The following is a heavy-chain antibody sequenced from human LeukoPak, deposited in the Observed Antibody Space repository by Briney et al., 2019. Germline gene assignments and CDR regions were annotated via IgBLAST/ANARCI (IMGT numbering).Heavy chain of an antibody. D-gene: IGHD2-21*01. V-gene: IGHV3-23*01. J-gene: IGHJ4*02. Sequence: SGGSLRLSCAASAFTFSSYAMSWVRQAPGKGLEWVSAISGSGGSTYYADSVKGRFTISRDNSKNTLYLQMNSLRAEDTAVYYCAKFLPTHIVVANYYFDYWGQGTLVTVSS. CDR3: AKFLPTHIVVANYYFDY. CDR1: AFTFSSYA. CDR2: ISGSGGST.